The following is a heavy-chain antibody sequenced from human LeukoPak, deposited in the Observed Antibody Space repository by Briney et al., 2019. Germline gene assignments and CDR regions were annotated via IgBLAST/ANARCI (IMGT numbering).Heavy chain of an antibody. J-gene: IGHJ4*02. D-gene: IGHD6-19*01. V-gene: IGHV4-59*01. CDR2: IYYSGST. CDR3: ARGFAVAGSISFDY. CDR1: GGSISSYY. Sequence: SETLSLTCTVSGGSISSYYWSWIRQPPGKGLEWIGYIYYSGSTYYNPSLKSRVTISVDTSKNQFSLKLSSVTAADTAVYYCARGFAVAGSISFDYWGQGTLVTVSS.